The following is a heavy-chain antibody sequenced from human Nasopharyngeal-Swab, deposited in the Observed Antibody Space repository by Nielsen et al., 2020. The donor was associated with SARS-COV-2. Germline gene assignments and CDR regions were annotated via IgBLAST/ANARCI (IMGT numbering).Heavy chain of an antibody. V-gene: IGHV1-58*02. CDR2: IVVGSGNT. D-gene: IGHD4-23*01. CDR1: GFTFTSSA. Sequence: SVKVSCKASGFTFTSSAMQWVRQARGQRLEWIGWIVVGSGNTNYAQKFQERVTITRDMSTSTAYMELSSLRSEDTAVYYCARIGGSRDYDGAFDIWGQGTMVTVSS. CDR3: ARIGGSRDYDGAFDI. J-gene: IGHJ3*02.